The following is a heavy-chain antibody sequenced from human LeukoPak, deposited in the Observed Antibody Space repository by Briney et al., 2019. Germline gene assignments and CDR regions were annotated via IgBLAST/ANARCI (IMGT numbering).Heavy chain of an antibody. CDR2: IYYSGST. Sequence: SETLSLTCTVSGASISSSSYYWGWIRQPPGKGLEWIGSIYYSGSTYYNPSLKSRVTISVDTSKNQFSLKLSSVTAADTAVYYCARAAGDILTGYTIDYWGQGTLVTVSS. CDR3: ARAAGDILTGYTIDY. V-gene: IGHV4-39*07. J-gene: IGHJ4*02. D-gene: IGHD3-9*01. CDR1: GASISSSSYY.